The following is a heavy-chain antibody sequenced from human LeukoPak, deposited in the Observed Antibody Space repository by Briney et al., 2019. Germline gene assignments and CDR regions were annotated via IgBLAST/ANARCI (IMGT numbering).Heavy chain of an antibody. CDR3: AREGVVPAATGGTWFDP. D-gene: IGHD2-2*01. CDR1: GYTFTGYY. Sequence: GASVKVSCKASGYTFTGYYMHWVRQAPEQGLEWMGWINPNGGGTNYAQKFQGRVTMTRDTPISTAYMELSRLRSDDTAVYYCAREGVVPAATGGTWFDPWGQGTLVTVSS. V-gene: IGHV1-2*02. CDR2: INPNGGGT. J-gene: IGHJ5*02.